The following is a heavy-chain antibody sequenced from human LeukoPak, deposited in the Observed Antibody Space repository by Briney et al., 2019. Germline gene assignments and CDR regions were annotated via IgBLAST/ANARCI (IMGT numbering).Heavy chain of an antibody. CDR2: INPNSGGT. V-gene: IGHV1-2*02. Sequence: ASVKVSCKASGYTFTSYYMHWVRQAPGQGLEWMGWINPNSGGTNYAQKFQGRVTMTRDTSISTAYMELSRLRSDDTAVYYCARAGHSGSYQYYFDYWGQGTLVTVSS. J-gene: IGHJ4*02. D-gene: IGHD1-26*01. CDR3: ARAGHSGSYQYYFDY. CDR1: GYTFTSYY.